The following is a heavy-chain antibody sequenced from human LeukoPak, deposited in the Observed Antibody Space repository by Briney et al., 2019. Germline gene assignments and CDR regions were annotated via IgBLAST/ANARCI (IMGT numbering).Heavy chain of an antibody. V-gene: IGHV1-69*13. CDR1: GGIFSSYT. CDR2: IIPIFGTT. D-gene: IGHD5-24*01. J-gene: IGHJ4*02. Sequence: SVKVSCKASGGIFSSYTFSWVRQAPGQGLEWMGGIIPIFGTTNYAQKFQGRVTITADESTSTAYMELRSLRSEDTAVYYCARDRVATTYNAPFDYWGQGTLVTVSS. CDR3: ARDRVATTYNAPFDY.